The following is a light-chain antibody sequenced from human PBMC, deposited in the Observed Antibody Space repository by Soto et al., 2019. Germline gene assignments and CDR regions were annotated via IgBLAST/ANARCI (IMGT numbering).Light chain of an antibody. CDR2: EVS. V-gene: IGLV2-8*01. CDR1: SSDVGGYNY. J-gene: IGLJ3*02. CDR3: SSYAGSNNWV. Sequence: QSALTQPPSASGSPGQSVTISCTGTSSDVGGYNYVSWYQQHTGKSPKLLISEVSKRPSGVPDRFSGSKSGNTASLTVSGLKAEDEADYYCSSYAGSNNWVFGGGTKLTVL.